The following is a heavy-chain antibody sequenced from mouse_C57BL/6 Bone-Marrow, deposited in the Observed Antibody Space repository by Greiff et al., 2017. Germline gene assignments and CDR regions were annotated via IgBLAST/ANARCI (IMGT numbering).Heavy chain of an antibody. J-gene: IGHJ3*01. Sequence: EVKLVESVAELVRPGASVKFSCTASGFNIKNTYMHWVKQRPEHGLEWIGRIVPANGNTKYAPKFQGKATITADTSSNTAYLQLSSLTSEDTAIYYCAACYYGNLAWFAYWGQGTLVTVSA. CDR3: AACYYGNLAWFAY. CDR2: IVPANGNT. CDR1: GFNIKNTY. V-gene: IGHV14-3*01. D-gene: IGHD2-1*01.